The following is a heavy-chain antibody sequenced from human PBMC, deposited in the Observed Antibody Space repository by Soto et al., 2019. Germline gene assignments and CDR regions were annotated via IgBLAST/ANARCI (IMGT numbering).Heavy chain of an antibody. J-gene: IGHJ3*01. CDR1: GGSISSGGYS. D-gene: IGHD3-22*01. CDR3: ARGGITVIVVADIAFVF. Sequence: PSETLSLTCAVSGGSISSGGYSWSWLRQPPGKGLEWIGYIFHSGSTYYNPSLKSRVTISVDGSKNHFSLELSSVTAADTAVYYCARGGITVIVVADIAFVFWGEGTMVTVPS. CDR2: IFHSGST. V-gene: IGHV4-30-2*01.